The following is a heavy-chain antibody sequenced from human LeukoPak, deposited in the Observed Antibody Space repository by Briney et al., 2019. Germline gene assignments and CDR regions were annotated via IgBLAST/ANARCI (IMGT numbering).Heavy chain of an antibody. J-gene: IGHJ5*02. CDR1: GFTFTSSA. CDR3: AADPDCSSTSCYPRFDP. CDR2: IVVGSGNT. Sequence: GASVKVSCKASGFTFTSSAVQWVRQARGQRLEWIGWIVVGSGNTNYAQKFQERVTITRDMSTSTAYMELSSLRSEDTAVYYCAADPDCSSTSCYPRFDPWGQGTLVTVSS. V-gene: IGHV1-58*01. D-gene: IGHD2-2*01.